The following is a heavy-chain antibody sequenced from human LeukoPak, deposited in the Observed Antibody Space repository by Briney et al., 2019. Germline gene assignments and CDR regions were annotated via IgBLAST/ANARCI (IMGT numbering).Heavy chain of an antibody. Sequence: GGSLRLSCAASGFTFSSYCMSWVRQAPAKGLEWVANIKQDGSEKYYVDSVKSRFTISRDNAKNSLYLQMNSLRAEDTAVYYCARGGDYIFRGNTNWFDPWGKGTLVT. V-gene: IGHV3-7*01. D-gene: IGHD4-17*01. CDR3: ARGGDYIFRGNTNWFDP. CDR1: GFTFSSYC. J-gene: IGHJ5*02. CDR2: IKQDGSEK.